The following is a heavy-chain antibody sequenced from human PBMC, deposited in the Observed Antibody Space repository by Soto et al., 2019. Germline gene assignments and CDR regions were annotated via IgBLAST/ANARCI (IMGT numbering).Heavy chain of an antibody. V-gene: IGHV3-49*03. Sequence: EVQLVESGGGLLQPGRSLRLSCTTSGFTFGDYAMSWFRQAPGKGLELVGFIRSKSNGGTTEYAASVKGRFTISRDDSRSIAYLQMNSQKTEDTAVYYCAMDTSGYNYYFDHWGQGTLVIVSS. CDR2: IRSKSNGGTT. CDR1: GFTFGDYA. J-gene: IGHJ4*02. D-gene: IGHD3-22*01. CDR3: AMDTSGYNYYFDH.